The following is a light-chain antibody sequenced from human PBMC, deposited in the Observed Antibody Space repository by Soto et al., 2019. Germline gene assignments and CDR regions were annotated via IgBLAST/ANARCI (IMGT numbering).Light chain of an antibody. CDR1: SSDVGAYNY. Sequence: SALTQPASVSGSPGQSITISCTGTSSDVGAYNYVSWYQQPPGEAPKLMIYEVTDRPSGVSNRFSGSKSGNTASLTISGLQAEDEADYYCSSYTSSDTLVFGTGTKLTVL. J-gene: IGLJ1*01. V-gene: IGLV2-14*01. CDR3: SSYTSSDTLV. CDR2: EVT.